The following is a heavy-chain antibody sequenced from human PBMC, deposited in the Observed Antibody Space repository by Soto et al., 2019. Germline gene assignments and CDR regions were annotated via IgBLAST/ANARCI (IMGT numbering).Heavy chain of an antibody. CDR1: GGSISSYY. CDR3: ASRYGGTLAY. Sequence: QVQLQESGPGLVKPSETLSLTCTVSGGSISSYYWSWIRQPPGKGLEWIGYIYYSGSTNYNPSLKTPVTISVDTSNIPLSLKLSSVTAADTAVYYCASRYGGTLAYWGQGTLVTVSS. D-gene: IGHD4-17*01. V-gene: IGHV4-59*08. J-gene: IGHJ4*02. CDR2: IYYSGST.